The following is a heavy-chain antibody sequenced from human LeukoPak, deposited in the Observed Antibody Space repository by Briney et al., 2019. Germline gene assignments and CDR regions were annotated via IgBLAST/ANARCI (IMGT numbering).Heavy chain of an antibody. CDR2: ISGYNGNT. CDR3: AREGTMVRGVIMSATYYYYYMDV. V-gene: IGHV1-18*01. CDR1: GYTFTTYN. J-gene: IGHJ6*03. D-gene: IGHD3-10*01. Sequence: GASVKVSCKASGYTFTTYNINWVRQAPGQGLEWMGWISGYNGNTNYAQKLQGRVTMTTDTSTSTAYMELRSLRSDDTAVYYCAREGTMVRGVIMSATYYYYYMDVWGKGTTVTISS.